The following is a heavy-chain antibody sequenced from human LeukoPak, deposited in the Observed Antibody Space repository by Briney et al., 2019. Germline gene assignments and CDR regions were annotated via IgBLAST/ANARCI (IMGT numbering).Heavy chain of an antibody. D-gene: IGHD6-13*01. CDR2: MNPNSGNT. CDR3: AREAAAGHGYYGMDV. J-gene: IGHJ6*02. Sequence: ASVKVSCKASGYTFTSYDINWVRQATGQGLEWMGWMNPNSGNTGYAQKFQGRVTITRDTSASTAYMELSSLRSEDTAVYYCAREAAAGHGYYGMDVWGQGTTVTVSS. V-gene: IGHV1-8*03. CDR1: GYTFTSYD.